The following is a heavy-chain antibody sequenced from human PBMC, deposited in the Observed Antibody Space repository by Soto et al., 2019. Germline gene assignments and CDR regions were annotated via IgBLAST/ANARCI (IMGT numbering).Heavy chain of an antibody. CDR1: GFDFEDYA. J-gene: IGHJ4*02. D-gene: IGHD3-22*01. Sequence: PGGALRLSCADAGFDFEDYAMHWVRQVPGKGLEWVSLTNSDGTDSYYMDSVKGRFTISRDNAKSTLYLQMDRLRPEDTALYFCAKSLYYYDSSPLDHWGQGTLVTVSS. CDR3: AKSLYYYDSSPLDH. V-gene: IGHV3-43D*04. CDR2: TNSDGTDS.